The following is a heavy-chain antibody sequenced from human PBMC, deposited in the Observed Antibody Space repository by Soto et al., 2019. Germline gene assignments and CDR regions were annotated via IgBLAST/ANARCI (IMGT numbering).Heavy chain of an antibody. CDR2: ISAYNGNT. CDR3: ARDHRITIFGVVIIGNFDY. V-gene: IGHV1-18*01. J-gene: IGHJ4*02. Sequence: ASVKVSCKASGYTFTSYGISWVRQAPGQGLEWMGWISAYNGNTNYAQKLQGRVTMTTDTSTSTAYMELRSLRSDDTAVYYCARDHRITIFGVVIIGNFDYWGQGSLVIVSS. D-gene: IGHD3-3*01. CDR1: GYTFTSYG.